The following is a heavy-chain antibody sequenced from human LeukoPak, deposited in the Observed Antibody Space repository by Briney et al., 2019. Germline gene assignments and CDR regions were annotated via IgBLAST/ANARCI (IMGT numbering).Heavy chain of an antibody. CDR2: IWYDGGYK. J-gene: IGHJ6*03. V-gene: IGHV3-33*03. Sequence: GGSLGPSCAASGFTFSSYAMHWVRQAPGKGLEWVAVIWYDGGYKYNADSVKGRFTISRDNSKNTLYLQMNSLRAEDTAVYYCAKADRTGSYSYHYMDVWGKGTTVTVSS. D-gene: IGHD1-14*01. CDR1: GFTFSSYA. CDR3: AKADRTGSYSYHYMDV.